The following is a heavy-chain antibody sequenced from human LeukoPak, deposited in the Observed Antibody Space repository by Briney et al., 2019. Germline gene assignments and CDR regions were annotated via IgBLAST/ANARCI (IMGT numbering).Heavy chain of an antibody. V-gene: IGHV3-9*03. D-gene: IGHD6-13*01. CDR3: AKEAGIAATVGAFDI. J-gene: IGHJ3*02. CDR2: ISWNSGSI. CDR1: GFTFDDYA. Sequence: GGSLRLSCAASGFTFDDYAMHWVRQAPGKGLEWASGISWNSGSIGYADSVKGRFTISRDNAKNSLYLQMNSLRAEDMALYYCAKEAGIAATVGAFDIWGQGTMVTVSS.